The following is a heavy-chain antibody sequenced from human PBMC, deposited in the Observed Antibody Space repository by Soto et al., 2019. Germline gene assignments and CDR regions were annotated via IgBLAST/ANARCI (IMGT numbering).Heavy chain of an antibody. J-gene: IGHJ5*02. Sequence: ASVKVSCKASGYTFTSYAMHWVRQAPGQRLEWMGWINAGNGNTKYSQKFQGRVTITRDTSASTAYMELSSLRSEDTAVYYCAREGAAILGFGELSTEFWFDPWGQGTLVTVSS. CDR2: INAGNGNT. CDR3: AREGAAILGFGELSTEFWFDP. V-gene: IGHV1-3*01. CDR1: GYTFTSYA. D-gene: IGHD3-10*01.